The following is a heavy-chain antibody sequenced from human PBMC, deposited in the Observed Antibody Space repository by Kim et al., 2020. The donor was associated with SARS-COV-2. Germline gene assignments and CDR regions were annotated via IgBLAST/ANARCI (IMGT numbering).Heavy chain of an antibody. V-gene: IGHV3-74*01. J-gene: IGHJ3*02. Sequence: GGSLRLSCAASGFTFNTYWMHWVRQVVGTGPVWVSRIKSDGSGASYADSVKGRFTISRDNGKNTLYLQMNSLRVEDTAVYHCVRGAIPGTRGVDDAFDIWGQGTMVTVSS. CDR3: VRGAIPGTRGVDDAFDI. CDR2: IKSDGSGA. D-gene: IGHD3-3*01. CDR1: GFTFNTYW.